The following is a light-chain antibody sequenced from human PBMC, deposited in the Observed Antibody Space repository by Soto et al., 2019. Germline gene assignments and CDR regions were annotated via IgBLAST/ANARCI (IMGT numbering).Light chain of an antibody. J-gene: IGLJ1*01. Sequence: LAEPGAVSGCRGQSITIAYNGTSSDVGGYDFVSWYQQHPGKAPKLMISDVSNRPSGGSNRFSGSKSGNTAYLTISGLQGEHEADYYCSSYTSSKTYVFGTGSKVTLL. V-gene: IGLV2-14*01. CDR2: DVS. CDR3: SSYTSSKTYV. CDR1: SSDVGGYDF.